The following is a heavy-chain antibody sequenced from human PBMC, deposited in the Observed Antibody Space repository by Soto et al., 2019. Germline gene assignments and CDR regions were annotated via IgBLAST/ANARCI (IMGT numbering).Heavy chain of an antibody. CDR2: IIPVFGTT. CDR3: ERSSPYIVLRKPTGNQDYYGMDV. D-gene: IGHD3-3*01. Sequence: QVQLVQSGAEVKKPGSSVKVFCKASGGTFSNYTLSWVRQAPGQGLEWMGGIIPVFGTTDYEQKFQGRVTITADGSTSTAYRKLTSLRSADAVVYYCERSSPYIVLRKPTGNQDYYGMDVWVQGTTVTVS. V-gene: IGHV1-69*01. J-gene: IGHJ6*02. CDR1: GGTFSNYT.